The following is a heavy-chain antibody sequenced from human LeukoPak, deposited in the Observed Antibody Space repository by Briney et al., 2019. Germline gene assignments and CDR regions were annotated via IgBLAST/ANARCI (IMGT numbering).Heavy chain of an antibody. CDR1: GFTFSSYW. CDR3: GRGGNWNDF. J-gene: IGHJ4*02. D-gene: IGHD1-1*01. CDR2: IKPDGSDK. V-gene: IGHV3-7*03. Sequence: GGSLRLSCVASGFTFSSYWMSWVRQAPGKGLEWVANIKPDGSDKDYVDSVKGRFSISRDNSKNLLYLQMNVLRAEDTAVYCCGRGGNWNDFWGQGTLVTVSS.